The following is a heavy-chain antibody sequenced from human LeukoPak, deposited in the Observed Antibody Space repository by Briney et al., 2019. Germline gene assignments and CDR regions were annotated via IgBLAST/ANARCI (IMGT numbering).Heavy chain of an antibody. CDR2: IYYSGST. D-gene: IGHD6-13*01. CDR1: GGSISTYY. V-gene: IGHV4-59*08. J-gene: IGHJ4*02. Sequence: SETLSLTCTVSGGSISTYYWSWIRQPPGKGLEWIGYIYYSGSTSYNPSLKSRVTISVDTSKNQFSLDLSSVTAADTAVYYCARHGIVDSSRKYYFDYWGQGTLVTVSS. CDR3: ARHGIVDSSRKYYFDY.